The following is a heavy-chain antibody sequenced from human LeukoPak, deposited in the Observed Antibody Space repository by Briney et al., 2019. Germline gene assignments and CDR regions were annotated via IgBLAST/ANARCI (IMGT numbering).Heavy chain of an antibody. CDR3: ARQHDSYFYYYVDV. Sequence: PSETPSLTCAVSGYSVNNGYDWVWIRQPPGKGLEWIGSLYHSDSVYYNTALQSRVSMSVDTSKNQFSLKLSFVTAADTAVYYCARQHDSYFYYYVDVWGSGTTVTVSS. V-gene: IGHV4-38-2*01. CDR2: LYHSDSV. CDR1: GYSVNNGYD. J-gene: IGHJ6*03.